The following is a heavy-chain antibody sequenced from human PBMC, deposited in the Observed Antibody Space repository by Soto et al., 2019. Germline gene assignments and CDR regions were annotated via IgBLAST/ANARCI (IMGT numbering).Heavy chain of an antibody. CDR2: ISWNSGSI. D-gene: IGHD3-3*01. CDR3: AKATLRVVHPLVFDY. Sequence: LRLSCAASGFTFDDYAMHWVRQAPGKGLEWVSGISWNSGSIGYADSVKGRFTISRDNAKNSLYLQMNSLRAEDTALYYCAKATLRVVHPLVFDYWGQGSLVTVSS. CDR1: GFTFDDYA. V-gene: IGHV3-9*01. J-gene: IGHJ4*02.